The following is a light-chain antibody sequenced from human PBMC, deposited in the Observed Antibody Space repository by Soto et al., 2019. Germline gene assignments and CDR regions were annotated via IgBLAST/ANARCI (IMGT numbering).Light chain of an antibody. CDR1: QSVTSGH. Sequence: ELVLTQSPGTLSLSPGERATLSCRASQSVTSGHLAWYNQKPGQAPRLLIYGASTRATGVPDRFSDSGSGTDFTLTISRLEPKDFAVYYCQDFGSLPYTFGQGTKLEIK. CDR2: GAS. CDR3: QDFGSLPYT. V-gene: IGKV3-20*01. J-gene: IGKJ2*01.